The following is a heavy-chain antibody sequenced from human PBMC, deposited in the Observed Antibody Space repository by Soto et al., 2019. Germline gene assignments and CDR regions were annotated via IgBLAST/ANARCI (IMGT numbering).Heavy chain of an antibody. D-gene: IGHD2-2*01. J-gene: IGHJ4*02. V-gene: IGHV3-7*01. CDR3: ATSKTFDY. CDR1: GFTFSSYW. Sequence: LRLSCVVSGFTFSSYWMNWVRQAPGKGLEWVANIKQDGSEKYYVDSAKGRFTISRDNAKNSLYLQMNSLSAEDTAIYYCATSKTFDYWGQGTLVTVSS. CDR2: IKQDGSEK.